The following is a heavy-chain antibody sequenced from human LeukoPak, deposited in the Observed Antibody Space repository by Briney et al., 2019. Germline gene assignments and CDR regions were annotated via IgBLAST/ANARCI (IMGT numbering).Heavy chain of an antibody. J-gene: IGHJ5*02. CDR2: ISSSSYI. Sequence: PGGSLRLSCAASGFTFSSYSMNWVRQAPGKGLEWVSSISSSSYIYYADSVKGRFTISRDNAKNSLYLQMNSLRAEDTAVYYCARDLWFGELLRFDWFDPWAREPWSPSPQ. V-gene: IGHV3-21*01. CDR1: GFTFSSYS. CDR3: ARDLWFGELLRFDWFDP. D-gene: IGHD3-10*01.